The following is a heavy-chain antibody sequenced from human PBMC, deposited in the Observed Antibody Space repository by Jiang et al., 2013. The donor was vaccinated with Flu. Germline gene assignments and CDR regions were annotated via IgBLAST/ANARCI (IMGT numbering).Heavy chain of an antibody. V-gene: IGHV3-11*01. D-gene: IGHD6-13*01. J-gene: IGHJ5*02. CDR2: ISSSGSTI. CDR3: ARDRSSSWYLNWFDP. Sequence: KGLEWVSYISSSGSTIYYADSVKGRFTISRDNAKNSLYLQMNSLRAEDTAVYYYARDRSSSWYLNWFDPWGQGTLVTVSS.